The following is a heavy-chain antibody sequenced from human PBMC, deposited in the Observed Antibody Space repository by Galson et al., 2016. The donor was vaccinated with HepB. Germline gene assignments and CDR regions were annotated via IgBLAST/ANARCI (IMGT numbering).Heavy chain of an antibody. Sequence: SVKVSCKASGYSFTSFAITWVRQAPGQGLEWMGWISGYNGNTNYAQSLQGRVTMTTDPSTNTAYMELRSLTSDDTAVYFCARGSKTACVNWGQGTLVTVSS. CDR2: ISGYNGNT. V-gene: IGHV1-18*01. D-gene: IGHD2-21*01. J-gene: IGHJ1*01. CDR3: ARGSKTACVN. CDR1: GYSFTSFA.